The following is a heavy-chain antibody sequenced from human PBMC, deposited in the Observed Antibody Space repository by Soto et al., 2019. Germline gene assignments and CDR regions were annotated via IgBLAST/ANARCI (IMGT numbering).Heavy chain of an antibody. V-gene: IGHV3-30*18. CDR2: ISYDGSNK. CDR3: AKDRAGYSSGWYTNIDY. CDR1: GFTFSSYG. Sequence: GGSLRLSCAASGFTFSSYGMHWVRQAPGKGLEWVAVISYDGSNKYYADSVKGRFTISRDNSKNTLYLQMNSLRAEDTAVYYCAKDRAGYSSGWYTNIDYWGQGTLVTVSS. D-gene: IGHD6-19*01. J-gene: IGHJ4*02.